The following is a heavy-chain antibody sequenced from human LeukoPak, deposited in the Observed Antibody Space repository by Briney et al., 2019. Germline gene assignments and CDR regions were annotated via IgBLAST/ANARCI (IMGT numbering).Heavy chain of an antibody. CDR1: GYSFTSYW. J-gene: IGHJ6*03. CDR2: IYPGDSDT. Sequence: GEALKISCRGFGYSFTSYWIGWVRQMPGKGLEWVGIIYPGDSDTRYSPPFQGQVTISADKSISTAYLQWSSLKASDTAMYYCARSIYGSAVYMDVWGKGTTVTVSS. V-gene: IGHV5-51*01. D-gene: IGHD3-10*01. CDR3: ARSIYGSAVYMDV.